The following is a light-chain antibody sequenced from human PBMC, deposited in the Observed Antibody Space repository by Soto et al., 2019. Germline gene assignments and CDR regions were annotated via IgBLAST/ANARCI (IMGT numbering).Light chain of an antibody. CDR3: MQATQYRPYT. CDR2: KVS. Sequence: DIVLTQTPLSSPVTLGQPASISCRSSQSLVHSDGNTYLSWFHQRPGQPPRLLIDKVSNRFSGVPDRLRGSGAGTDFTLKISRVEADDVGIYFCMQATQYRPYTFGQGTKLEIK. J-gene: IGKJ2*01. V-gene: IGKV2-24*01. CDR1: QSLVHSDGNTY.